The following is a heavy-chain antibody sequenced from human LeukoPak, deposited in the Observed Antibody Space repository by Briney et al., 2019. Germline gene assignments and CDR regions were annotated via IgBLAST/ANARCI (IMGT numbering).Heavy chain of an antibody. CDR2: IYYSGST. V-gene: IGHV4-59*01. CDR3: ARDLKARDSFDTGGYYYVDAFDI. CDR1: GGSISSYD. J-gene: IGHJ3*02. D-gene: IGHD3-22*01. Sequence: SETLSLTCTVSGGSISSYDWSWIRQPPGKGPEWIGYIYYSGSTNYNPSLKSRVTISVDTSKNQFSLKLSSVTAADTAVHYCARDLKARDSFDTGGYYYVDAFDIWGQGTMVTVSS.